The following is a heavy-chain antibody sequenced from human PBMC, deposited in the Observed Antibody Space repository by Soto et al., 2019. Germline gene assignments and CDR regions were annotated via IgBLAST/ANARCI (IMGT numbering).Heavy chain of an antibody. CDR2: IRGSAGNT. Sequence: EVHLSQSGGGLVQPGGSLRLSCAASGFTFSDYGMSWVRQAPGKGLEWVATIRGSAGNTYYVDSVKGRFTISRDESTNTVYLQMNSLRAEDTAVYYCAKPLWFGESVFDPWGQGTLVIVSS. CDR3: AKPLWFGESVFDP. V-gene: IGHV3-23*01. D-gene: IGHD3-10*01. CDR1: GFTFSDYG. J-gene: IGHJ5*02.